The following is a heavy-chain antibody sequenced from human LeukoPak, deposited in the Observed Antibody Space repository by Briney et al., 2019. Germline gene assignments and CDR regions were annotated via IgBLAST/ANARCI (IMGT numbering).Heavy chain of an antibody. CDR1: GGSISSDAYY. J-gene: IGHJ3*02. Sequence: KPSETLSLTCTVSGGSISSDAYYWSCIRQPPGKGLECIGYIYHSGSTYYNPSLKSRVTISVDRSKNQFSLKLSSVTAADTAVYYCARDLDYDVLTGYYIHAFDIWGQGTMVTVSS. CDR2: IYHSGST. V-gene: IGHV4-30-2*01. CDR3: ARDLDYDVLTGYYIHAFDI. D-gene: IGHD3-9*01.